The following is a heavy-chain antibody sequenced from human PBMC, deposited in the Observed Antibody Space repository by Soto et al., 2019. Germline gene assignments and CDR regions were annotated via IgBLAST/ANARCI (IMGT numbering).Heavy chain of an antibody. J-gene: IGHJ4*02. CDR3: ATDSGREQSRGWYYFDY. CDR2: FDPEDGET. V-gene: IGHV1-24*01. CDR1: GYTLTELS. D-gene: IGHD6-19*01. Sequence: ASVKVSCKVSGYTLTELSMHWVRQAPGKGLEWMGGFDPEDGETIYAQKFQGRVTMTEDTSTDTAYMELSSLRSEDTAVYYCATDSGREQSRGWYYFDYWGQGTLVTVSS.